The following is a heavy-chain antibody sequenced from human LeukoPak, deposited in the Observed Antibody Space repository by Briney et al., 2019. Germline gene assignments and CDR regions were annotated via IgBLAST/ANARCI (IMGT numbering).Heavy chain of an antibody. CDR2: ISAYNGNT. CDR3: AREGTGYYGSGSYYNPLFDY. V-gene: IGHV1-18*01. CDR1: GYTFTSYG. J-gene: IGHJ4*02. Sequence: ASVKVSCKASGYTFTSYGISWARQAPGQGLEWMGWISAYNGNTNYAQKLQGRVTMTTDTSTSTAYMELRSLRSDDTAVYYCAREGTGYYGSGSYYNPLFDYWGQGTLVTVSS. D-gene: IGHD3-10*01.